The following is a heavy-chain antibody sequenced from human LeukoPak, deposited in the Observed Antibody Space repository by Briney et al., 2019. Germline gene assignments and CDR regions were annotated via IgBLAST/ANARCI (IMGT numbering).Heavy chain of an antibody. V-gene: IGHV4-59*12. J-gene: IGHJ4*02. D-gene: IGHD4-17*01. CDR1: GGSISSYY. CDR3: ARESSYGDYTDY. CDR2: IYYSGST. Sequence: PSETLSLTCTVSGGSISSYYWSWIRQPPGKGLEWIGYIYYSGSTNYNPSLKSRVTISVDTSKNQFSLKLSSVTAADTAVYYCARESSYGDYTDYWGQGTLVTVSS.